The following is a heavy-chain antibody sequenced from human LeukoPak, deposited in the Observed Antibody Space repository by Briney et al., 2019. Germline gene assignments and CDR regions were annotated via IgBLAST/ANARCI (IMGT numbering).Heavy chain of an antibody. V-gene: IGHV1-2*02. J-gene: IGHJ3*02. Sequence: ASVKVSCKASGYTFTGYYMHWVRQAPGQGLEWMGWINPNSGGTNYAQKFQGRVTMTRDTSISTAYMELGRLRSDDTAVYYCARVAMVRGVPDAFDIWGQGTMVTVSS. CDR1: GYTFTGYY. CDR2: INPNSGGT. CDR3: ARVAMVRGVPDAFDI. D-gene: IGHD3-10*01.